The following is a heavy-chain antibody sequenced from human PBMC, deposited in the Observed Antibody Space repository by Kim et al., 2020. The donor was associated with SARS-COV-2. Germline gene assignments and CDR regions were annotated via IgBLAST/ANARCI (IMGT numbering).Heavy chain of an antibody. CDR1: GYQFTSFD. V-gene: IGHV1-18*04. CDR3: TRHQDGYFGEF. Sequence: ASVKVSCKASGYQFTSFDITWVRQAPGQGLEWMGLYRPYNDDTKYGQRFQGRVTMTADTYTSTSYMELRGLTSDDTAVYYCTRHQDGYFGEFWRRGTLVNV. CDR2: YRPYNDDT. J-gene: IGHJ4*02. D-gene: IGHD4-17*01.